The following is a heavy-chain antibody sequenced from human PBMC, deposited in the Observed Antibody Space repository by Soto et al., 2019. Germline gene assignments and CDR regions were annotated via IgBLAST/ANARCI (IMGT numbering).Heavy chain of an antibody. CDR1: GGSISSGDYY. V-gene: IGHV4-30-4*01. CDR2: IYYIGNT. CDR3: ARVKARGSGRNGMDV. Sequence: SETLSLTCTVSGGSISSGDYYWSWIRQPPGKGLEWIGYIYYIGNTYYSPSLKSRVTISVDTSKNQFSLKLSSVTAADTAVYYFARVKARGSGRNGMDVWGQGTTVTVS. J-gene: IGHJ6*02. D-gene: IGHD3-10*01.